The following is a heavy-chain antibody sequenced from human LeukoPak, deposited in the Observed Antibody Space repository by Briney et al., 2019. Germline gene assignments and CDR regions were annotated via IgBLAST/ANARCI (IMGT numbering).Heavy chain of an antibody. J-gene: IGHJ5*02. CDR3: ARVLHFDWLLYH. D-gene: IGHD3-9*01. V-gene: IGHV3-21*01. CDR2: ISSSSSYI. Sequence: PGGSETLFCAASGFTFSSYSMNWVRQAPGKGLEWVSSISSSSSYIYYADSVKGRFTISRDNAKDSLYLQMNSLRAEDTAVYYCARVLHFDWLLYHWGKGTLAPVSS. CDR1: GFTFSSYS.